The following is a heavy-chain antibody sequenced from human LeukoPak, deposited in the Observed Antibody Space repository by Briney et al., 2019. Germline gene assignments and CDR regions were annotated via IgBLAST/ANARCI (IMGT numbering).Heavy chain of an antibody. CDR3: ARDRHCVNGVCHSPPGMDV. D-gene: IGHD2-8*01. V-gene: IGHV3-33*01. CDR1: GFILNDYG. CDR2: IWFDKNQ. Sequence: GGSLRLSCAAAGFILNDYGMHWVRQAPGKGLEWVADIWFDKNQHFADSVKGRFAISRDNSKNTVYLQINSLRAEDTAVYYCARDRHCVNGVCHSPPGMDVWGQGTTVTVSS. J-gene: IGHJ6*02.